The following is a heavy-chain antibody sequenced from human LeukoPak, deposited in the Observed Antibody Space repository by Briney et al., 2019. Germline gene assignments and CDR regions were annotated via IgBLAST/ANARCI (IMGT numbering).Heavy chain of an antibody. CDR1: AYTFTGYY. D-gene: IGHD1-14*01. CDR2: IDPNNGDT. J-gene: IGHJ3*02. V-gene: IGHV1-2*02. CDR3: ARRSRNGLDAFDI. Sequence: ASVKVSCKASAYTFTGYYLHWVRQAPGQGPEWMAWIDPNNGDTDYAQKFQGRVTTTRDRSISTVYMDLTRLTSDDTAVYYCARRSRNGLDAFDIWGQGTMVTVSS.